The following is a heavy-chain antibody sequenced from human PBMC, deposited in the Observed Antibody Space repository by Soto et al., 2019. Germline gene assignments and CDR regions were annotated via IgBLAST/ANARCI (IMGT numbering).Heavy chain of an antibody. D-gene: IGHD6-6*01. V-gene: IGHV4-34*01. CDR2: VSHSGST. CDR3: ARNGGSTSYYFDS. CDR1: GGSFSDYC. Sequence: SETLSLTCAVYGGSFSDYCWTWIRQPPGKGLEWIGEVSHSGSTNYNPSLKSRVTISIDTSKNQFFLKLNSVTAADTGMYYCARNGGSTSYYFDSWGQGTVVTVS. J-gene: IGHJ4*02.